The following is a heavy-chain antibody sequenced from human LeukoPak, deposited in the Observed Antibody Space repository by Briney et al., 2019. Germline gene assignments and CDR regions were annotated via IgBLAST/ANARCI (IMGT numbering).Heavy chain of an antibody. CDR3: ARRYNWNYVVAYYYGMDV. D-gene: IGHD1-7*01. Sequence: SETLSLTCAVYGGSFSGYYWSWIRQPPGKGLEWIGEINHSGSTNYNPSLKSRVTISVDTSENQFSLKLSSVTAADTAVYYCARRYNWNYVVAYYYGMDVWGQGTTVTVSS. J-gene: IGHJ6*02. CDR2: INHSGST. CDR1: GGSFSGYY. V-gene: IGHV4-34*01.